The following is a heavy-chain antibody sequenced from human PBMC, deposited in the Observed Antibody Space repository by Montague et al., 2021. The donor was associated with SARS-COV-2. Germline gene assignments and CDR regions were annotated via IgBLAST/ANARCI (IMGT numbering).Heavy chain of an antibody. CDR1: SGSINSGGFY. D-gene: IGHD2-15*01. CDR3: ARSVRGYCNDDSCLARNYYGLDV. V-gene: IGHV4-31*03. Sequence: TLSLTCSVSSGSINSGGFYWSWIRQPPGKGLEWIGYIYYSGSTYYNPSLESRLTISVDTSKNQFSLNLSSVTAADTAVYYCARSVRGYCNDDSCLARNYYGLDVWGQGTTVTVSS. J-gene: IGHJ6*02. CDR2: IYYSGST.